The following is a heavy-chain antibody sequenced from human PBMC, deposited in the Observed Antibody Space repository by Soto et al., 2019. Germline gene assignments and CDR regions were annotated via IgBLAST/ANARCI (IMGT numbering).Heavy chain of an antibody. Sequence: SETLSLTCTVSGGSIISGGYYWSWIRQHPGKGLEWIGYIYYSGSTYYNPSLKSRVTISVDTSKNQFSLKLSSVTAADTAVYYCARTPRATTSYYFDYWGQGTLVTVSS. V-gene: IGHV4-31*03. CDR2: IYYSGST. CDR3: ARTPRATTSYYFDY. J-gene: IGHJ4*02. CDR1: GGSIISGGYY. D-gene: IGHD5-12*01.